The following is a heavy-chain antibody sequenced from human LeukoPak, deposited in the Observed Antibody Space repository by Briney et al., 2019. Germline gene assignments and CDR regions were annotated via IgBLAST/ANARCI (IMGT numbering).Heavy chain of an antibody. Sequence: TSETLSLTCTVSGGSITNSPYYWGWIRQPAGKGLEWIGRISTSGSTNYNPSLKSRVTMSVDTSKNQFSLMLSSVTAADTAVYYCTRDSSGYDWFYDYWGQGTLVTVSS. J-gene: IGHJ4*02. CDR1: GGSITNSPYY. CDR2: ISTSGST. D-gene: IGHD5-12*01. V-gene: IGHV4-61*02. CDR3: TRDSSGYDWFYDY.